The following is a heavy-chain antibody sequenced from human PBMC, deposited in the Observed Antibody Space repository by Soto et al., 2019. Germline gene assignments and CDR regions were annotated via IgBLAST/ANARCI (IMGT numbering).Heavy chain of an antibody. Sequence: ASVKVSCKASGGTFSSYAISWVRQAPGQGLEWMGGIIPIFGTANYAQKFQGRVTITADESTSTAYMELSSLRSEDTAVYYCARDNLHHYYYYGMDVWAQGTTVTVSS. CDR2: IIPIFGTA. J-gene: IGHJ6*02. V-gene: IGHV1-69*13. CDR3: ARDNLHHYYYYGMDV. D-gene: IGHD4-4*01. CDR1: GGTFSSYA.